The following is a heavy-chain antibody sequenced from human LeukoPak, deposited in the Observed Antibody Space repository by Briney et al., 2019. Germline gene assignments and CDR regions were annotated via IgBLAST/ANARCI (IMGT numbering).Heavy chain of an antibody. J-gene: IGHJ6*03. V-gene: IGHV4-39*07. Sequence: SETLSLTCTVSGGSISSYYWGWIRQPPGKGLEWIGSIYYSGSTYYNPSLKSRVTISVDTSKNQFSLKLSSVTAADTAVYYCASRGSSGPDYYYYYYMDVWGKGTTVTVSS. D-gene: IGHD6-25*01. CDR2: IYYSGST. CDR1: GGSISSYY. CDR3: ASRGSSGPDYYYYYYMDV.